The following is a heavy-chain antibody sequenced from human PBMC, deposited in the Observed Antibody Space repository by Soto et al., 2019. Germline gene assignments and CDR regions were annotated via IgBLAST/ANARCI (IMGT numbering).Heavy chain of an antibody. CDR1: GFTFSSYG. Sequence: GGSLRLSCAASGFTFSSYGMHWVRQAPGKGLEWVAVISYDGSNKYYADSVKGRFTISRDNSKNTLYLQMNSLRAEDTAVYYCAKDVGPAAKYFDYWGQGTLVTVSS. J-gene: IGHJ4*02. V-gene: IGHV3-30*18. CDR2: ISYDGSNK. D-gene: IGHD2-2*01. CDR3: AKDVGPAAKYFDY.